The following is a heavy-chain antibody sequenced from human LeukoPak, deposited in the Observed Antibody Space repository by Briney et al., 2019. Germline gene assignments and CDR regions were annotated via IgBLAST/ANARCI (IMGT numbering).Heavy chain of an antibody. J-gene: IGHJ4*02. V-gene: IGHV3-30-3*01. Sequence: PGGSLRLSCAASGFTFSSYAMHWVRQAPGKGLEWVAVISYDGSNKYYADSVKGRFTISRDNSKNTLYLQMNSLRAEDTAVYCCARTLYLLSPSDYWGQGTLVTVSS. CDR3: ARTLYLLSPSDY. D-gene: IGHD1-26*01. CDR2: ISYDGSNK. CDR1: GFTFSSYA.